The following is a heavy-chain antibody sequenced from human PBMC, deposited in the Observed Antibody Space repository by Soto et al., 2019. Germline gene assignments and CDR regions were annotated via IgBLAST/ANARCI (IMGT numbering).Heavy chain of an antibody. Sequence: GGSLRLSCAASGFTFSSYGMHWVRQAPGKGLEWVAVISYDGSNKYYADSVKGRFTISRDNSKNTLYLQMNSLRAEDTAVYYCAKAQRHSLSDYWGQGTLVTVSS. CDR3: AKAQRHSLSDY. V-gene: IGHV3-30*18. CDR2: ISYDGSNK. D-gene: IGHD2-21*01. CDR1: GFTFSSYG. J-gene: IGHJ4*02.